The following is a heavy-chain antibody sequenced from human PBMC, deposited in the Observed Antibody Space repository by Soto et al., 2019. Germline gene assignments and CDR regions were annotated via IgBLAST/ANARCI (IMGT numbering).Heavy chain of an antibody. CDR1: GGTLSRYG. J-gene: IGHJ4*02. CDR3: ARTYYQWEALHYFDF. V-gene: IGHV1-69*01. Sequence: QVQLVQSGAEVKKPGSSVKVSCTASGGTLSRYGFTWARQAPGQGFQWMGGIIPIFGTTHYEQNFQGRLSITADESTSTVYMELSSLRSDDTAIYFCARTYYQWEALHYFDFWGQGTLVTVSS. CDR2: IIPIFGTT. D-gene: IGHD1-26*01.